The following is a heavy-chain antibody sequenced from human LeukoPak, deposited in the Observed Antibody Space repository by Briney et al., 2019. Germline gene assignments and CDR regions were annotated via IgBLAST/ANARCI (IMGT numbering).Heavy chain of an antibody. V-gene: IGHV4-61*01. CDR3: ARDVGATPGYFDY. J-gene: IGHJ4*02. CDR1: GYSISSGYY. CDR2: IYYSGNT. D-gene: IGHD1-26*01. Sequence: PSETLSLTCTVSGYSISSGYYWGWIRQPPGKGLEWVAYIYYSGNTNYNPSLKSRVTISVDTSKNQFSLKLSSVTAADTAVYYCARDVGATPGYFDYWGQGTLVTVSS.